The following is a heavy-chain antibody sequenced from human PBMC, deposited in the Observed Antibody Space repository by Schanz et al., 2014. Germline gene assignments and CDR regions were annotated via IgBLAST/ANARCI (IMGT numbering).Heavy chain of an antibody. D-gene: IGHD4-17*01. J-gene: IGHJ4*02. V-gene: IGHV3-11*03. CDR1: GFTFSDYY. CDR3: ARPRFDYGEVDY. CDR2: ISGTTTYT. Sequence: VQLLDSGGGLVQPGGSLRLSCAASGFTFSDYYMSWIRQAPGKGLEWVSYISGTTTYTNYADSVRGRFTISRDRFQNTLYLRMSSLRAEDTAVYYCARPRFDYGEVDYWGQGTLVTVSS.